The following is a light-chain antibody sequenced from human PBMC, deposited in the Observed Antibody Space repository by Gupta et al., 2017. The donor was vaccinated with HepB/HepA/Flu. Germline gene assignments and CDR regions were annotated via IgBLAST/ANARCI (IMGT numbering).Light chain of an antibody. V-gene: IGLV3-21*04. CDR1: NIGSKS. CDR3: QVWDSSRDQVV. Sequence: SYVLTQPPSVSVAPGKTARITCGGNNIGSKSVHWYQQKPGQAPVLVIYYDSDRPSGIPERFSGYNSGNTATLTISRVEAGDEADYYCQVWDSSRDQVVFGGGTKLHVL. CDR2: YDS. J-gene: IGLJ2*01.